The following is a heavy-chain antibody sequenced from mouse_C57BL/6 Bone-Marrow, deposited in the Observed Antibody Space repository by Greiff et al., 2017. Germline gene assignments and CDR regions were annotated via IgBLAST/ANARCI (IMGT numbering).Heavy chain of an antibody. Sequence: QVQLQQSGAELARPGASVQLSCKASGYTFTSYGISWVKQRTGQGLEWIGEIYPRSGNTYYNEKFKGKATLTADKSSSTAYMELRSLTSEDSAVYFCAREGNYYSYYAMDYCGQGTSVTGSS. D-gene: IGHD2-1*01. CDR2: IYPRSGNT. CDR3: AREGNYYSYYAMDY. CDR1: GYTFTSYG. J-gene: IGHJ4*01. V-gene: IGHV1-81*01.